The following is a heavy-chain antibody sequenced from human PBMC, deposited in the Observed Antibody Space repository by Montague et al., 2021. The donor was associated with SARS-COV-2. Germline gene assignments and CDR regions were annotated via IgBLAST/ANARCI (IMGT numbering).Heavy chain of an antibody. D-gene: IGHD6-19*01. CDR2: INTAGDT. V-gene: IGHV3-13*04. CDR3: ARGDRTGWQTDY. Sequence: SLRLSCAASGFTFSSYDMHWVRQATGKGLECVSIINTAGDTYYPGSVTGRFIISRDNAKNSLYLQMNSLRAGDTAVYYCARGDRTGWQTDYWGQGTLVTVSS. CDR1: GFTFSSYD. J-gene: IGHJ4*02.